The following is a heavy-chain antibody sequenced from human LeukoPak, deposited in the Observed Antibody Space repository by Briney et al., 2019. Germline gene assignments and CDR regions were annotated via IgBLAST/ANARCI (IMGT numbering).Heavy chain of an antibody. J-gene: IGHJ4*02. CDR1: GFTFSTYS. D-gene: IGHD5-24*01. CDR2: ISSSSLYI. Sequence: GGSLRLSCAVSGFTFSTYSLNWVRQAPGKGLEWVSSISSSSLYIYYADSVKGRFTISRDNAKNSLFLQMNSLRAEDTAVYYCAREGDGYNSPIDYWGQGTLVTVSS. CDR3: AREGDGYNSPIDY. V-gene: IGHV3-21*01.